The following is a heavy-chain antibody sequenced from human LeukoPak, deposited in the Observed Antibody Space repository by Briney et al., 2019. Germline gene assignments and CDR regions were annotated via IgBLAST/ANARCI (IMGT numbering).Heavy chain of an antibody. CDR1: GFTFSSYW. D-gene: IGHD1-26*01. V-gene: IGHV3-7*01. Sequence: GGSLRLSCAASGFTFSSYWMGWVRQAPGKGLEWVANIKQDGSEKYYVDSVKGRFTISRDNAKNSLYLQMNSLRAEDTAVYYCARDRGHSGSYYVLLDYWGQGTLVTVSS. CDR2: IKQDGSEK. CDR3: ARDRGHSGSYYVLLDY. J-gene: IGHJ4*02.